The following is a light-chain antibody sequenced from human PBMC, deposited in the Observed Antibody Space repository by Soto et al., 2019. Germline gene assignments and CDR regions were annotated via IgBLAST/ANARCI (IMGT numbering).Light chain of an antibody. Sequence: GDRVTITCRASQRVSSYLNWYQQKPGKTPKLLISGVSTLESGVSSRFSGSGSTPDCTLTISSLQPEDFATYYCLQTHTLPRTFGQGTKVEIK. V-gene: IGKV1-9*01. CDR1: QRVSSY. J-gene: IGKJ2*01. CDR2: GVS. CDR3: LQTHTLPRT.